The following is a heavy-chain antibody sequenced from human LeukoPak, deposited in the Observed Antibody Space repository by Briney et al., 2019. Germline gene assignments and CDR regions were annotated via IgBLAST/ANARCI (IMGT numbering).Heavy chain of an antibody. CDR1: GFTFDDYA. D-gene: IGHD3-22*01. J-gene: IGHJ4*02. Sequence: GGSLRLSCAASGFTFDDYAMHWVRQASGKGLEWVSCISWNSGSIGYADSVKGRFTISRDNAKNSLYLQMNSLRAEDTAVYYCAGGLGFSSGVHYFDYWGQGTLVTVSS. CDR3: AGGLGFSSGVHYFDY. V-gene: IGHV3-9*01. CDR2: ISWNSGSI.